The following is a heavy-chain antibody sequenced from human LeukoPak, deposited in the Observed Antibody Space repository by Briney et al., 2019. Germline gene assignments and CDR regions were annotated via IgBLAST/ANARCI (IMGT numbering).Heavy chain of an antibody. CDR3: ARGGATITRPFDY. D-gene: IGHD5-24*01. Sequence: SETLSLTCTVSGGSISSYYWSWIRQPPGKGLEWIGYIYYSGSTNYNPSLKSRVTMSVDTSKNQFSLKLSSVTAADTAVYYCARGGATITRPFDYWGQGTLVTVSS. CDR2: IYYSGST. V-gene: IGHV4-59*12. CDR1: GGSISSYY. J-gene: IGHJ4*02.